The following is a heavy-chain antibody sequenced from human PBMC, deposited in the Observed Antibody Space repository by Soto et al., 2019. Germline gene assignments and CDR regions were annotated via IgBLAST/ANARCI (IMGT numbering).Heavy chain of an antibody. Sequence: SETLSLTCTVSGASVTSDKYHWGWSRQPPGRGLEWIGTVYYSGKTYHNPSLKSRVTMSMDASKNQFSLTLSSVAVADTAMYYCSLLTIGRPVHDWPQATLFTVSS. D-gene: IGHD2-2*01. CDR2: VYYSGKT. CDR1: GASVTSDKYH. CDR3: SLLTIGRPVHD. V-gene: IGHV4-39*01. J-gene: IGHJ4*02.